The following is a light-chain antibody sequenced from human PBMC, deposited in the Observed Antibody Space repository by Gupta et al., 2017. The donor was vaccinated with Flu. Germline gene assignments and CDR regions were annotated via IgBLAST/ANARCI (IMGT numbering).Light chain of an antibody. Sequence: QSALTQPASVSGSPGQSITISCTGTSRDLGAYNYVYWYQPHPGKAHKFIIYEVSNRPSGVSHRFSGSKAGNTASRTISGLQAEDEADYYYSSYTIGTTVVFGGGTRVTV. CDR3: SSYTIGTTVV. CDR1: SRDLGAYNY. V-gene: IGLV2-14*01. CDR2: EVS. J-gene: IGLJ2*01.